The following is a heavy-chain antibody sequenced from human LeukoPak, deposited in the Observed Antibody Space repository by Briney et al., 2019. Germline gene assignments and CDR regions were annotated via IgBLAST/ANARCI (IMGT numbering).Heavy chain of an antibody. J-gene: IGHJ4*02. CDR2: ISAYNGNT. Sequence: GASVKVSCKASGYTFTSYGISWVRQAPGQGLEWMGWISAYNGNTNYAQKLQGRVTITADKSTSTAYMELSSLRSEDTAVYYCARGHCTNGVCSFDYWGQGTLVTVSS. CDR3: ARGHCTNGVCSFDY. CDR1: GYTFTSYG. V-gene: IGHV1-18*01. D-gene: IGHD2-8*01.